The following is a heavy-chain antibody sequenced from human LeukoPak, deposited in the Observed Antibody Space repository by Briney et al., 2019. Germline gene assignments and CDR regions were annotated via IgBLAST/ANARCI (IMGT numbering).Heavy chain of an antibody. CDR2: IIPIFGTA. Sequence: SVTVSCKASGGTFSSYAISWVRQAPGQGLEWMGGIIPIFGTANYAQKFQGRVTITADESTSTAYMELSSLRSEDTAVYYCATVRDIVVGGGPYYFDYWGQGTLVTVSS. J-gene: IGHJ4*02. V-gene: IGHV1-69*01. CDR3: ATVRDIVVGGGPYYFDY. D-gene: IGHD2-15*01. CDR1: GGTFSSYA.